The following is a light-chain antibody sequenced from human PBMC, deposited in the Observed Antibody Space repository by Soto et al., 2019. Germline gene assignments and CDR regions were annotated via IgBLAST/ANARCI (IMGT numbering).Light chain of an antibody. Sequence: EIVLTQSPGTLSLSPVETASLSCMASQTISSGYLAWYQQKPGQAPRLLIYGATSRAIGIPDRFRGSGSGTDFTLTISRLEPEDFAVYSCHQYGSPVFTFGQGTRLEIK. J-gene: IGKJ5*01. CDR2: GAT. CDR3: HQYGSPVFT. V-gene: IGKV3-20*01. CDR1: QTISSGY.